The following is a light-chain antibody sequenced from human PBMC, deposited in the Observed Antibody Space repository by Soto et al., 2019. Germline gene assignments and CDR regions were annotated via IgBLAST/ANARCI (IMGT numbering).Light chain of an antibody. Sequence: DIQMTQSPSSLSASVGDRVTITCQASQDISNRLNWYQQKPGKAPKLLIYDASNLETGVPSRFSGSGSGTDFTFTISSLQPEDIATYYCQQYDNLPRTFGQGTKLEIK. V-gene: IGKV1-33*01. CDR3: QQYDNLPRT. J-gene: IGKJ2*01. CDR1: QDISNR. CDR2: DAS.